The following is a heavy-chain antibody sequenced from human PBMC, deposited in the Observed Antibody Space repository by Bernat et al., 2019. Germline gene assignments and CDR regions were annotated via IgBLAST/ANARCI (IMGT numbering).Heavy chain of an antibody. CDR1: GFSLSTSGVG. J-gene: IGHJ4*02. CDR2: IYWDDDK. Sequence: QITLKESGPTLVKPTQTLTLTCTFSGFSLSTSGVGVGWIRQPPGKALEWLALIYWDDDKRYSPSLKSRLTITKDTSKNQVVLTMTNMDPVDTATYYCAHSVGHVEMATICFDYWGQGTLVTVSS. V-gene: IGHV2-5*02. CDR3: AHSVGHVEMATICFDY. D-gene: IGHD5-24*01.